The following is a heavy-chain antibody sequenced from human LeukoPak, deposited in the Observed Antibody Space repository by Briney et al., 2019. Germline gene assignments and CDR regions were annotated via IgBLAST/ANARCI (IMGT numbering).Heavy chain of an antibody. V-gene: IGHV3-74*01. CDR3: VSNWNDVGYFDY. CDR1: GFTFSNYC. Sequence: PGGSLRLSCTASGFTFSNYCMHWVRQTPGKGLIWVSRICPGGTITNYADSVKGRFTLSRDYPKNSLYLQMNSLRAEDTAVYYCVSNWNDVGYFDYWGQGTLVTVSS. J-gene: IGHJ4*02. CDR2: ICPGGTIT. D-gene: IGHD1-20*01.